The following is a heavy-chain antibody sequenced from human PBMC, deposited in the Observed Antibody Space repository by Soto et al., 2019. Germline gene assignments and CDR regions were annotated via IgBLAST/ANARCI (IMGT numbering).Heavy chain of an antibody. CDR1: GFTFSDYY. Sequence: GSLRLSCAASGFTFSDYYMSWIRQAPGKGLEWVSYISSSGSTIYYADSVKGRFTISRDNAKNSLYLQMNSLRAEDTAVYYCARAMVRGVIAAFDIWGQGTMVTVSS. D-gene: IGHD3-10*01. J-gene: IGHJ3*02. V-gene: IGHV3-11*01. CDR3: ARAMVRGVIAAFDI. CDR2: ISSSGSTI.